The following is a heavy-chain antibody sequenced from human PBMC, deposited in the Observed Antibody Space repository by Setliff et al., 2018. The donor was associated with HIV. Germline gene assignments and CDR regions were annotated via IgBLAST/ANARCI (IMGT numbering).Heavy chain of an antibody. V-gene: IGHV5-51*01. J-gene: IGHJ6*03. D-gene: IGHD2-15*01. CDR3: ARHGRGYCSGGSCYSDYYYMDV. CDR1: GYRFTNYW. Sequence: GESLKISCKSSGYRFTNYWIGWVRQMPGKGLEWMGIIYPGDSDTRYSPSFQGQVTISADKSISTAYLQWSSLKASDTAMYYCARHGRGYCSGGSCYSDYYYMDVWGKGTTVTVSS. CDR2: IYPGDSDT.